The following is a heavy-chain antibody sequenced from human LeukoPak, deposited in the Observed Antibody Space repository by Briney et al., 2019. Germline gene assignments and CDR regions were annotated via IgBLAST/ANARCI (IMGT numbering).Heavy chain of an antibody. CDR3: ARGRYDSSGYYPIFDY. D-gene: IGHD3-22*01. J-gene: IGHJ4*02. CDR1: GFTFSSYW. Sequence: GGSLRLSCAASGFTFSSYWMSWVRQAPGKGLEWVANIKQDGSEKYYVDSVKGRFTTSRDNAKNSLYLQMNSLRADDTAVYYCARGRYDSSGYYPIFDYWGQGTLVTVSS. CDR2: IKQDGSEK. V-gene: IGHV3-7*04.